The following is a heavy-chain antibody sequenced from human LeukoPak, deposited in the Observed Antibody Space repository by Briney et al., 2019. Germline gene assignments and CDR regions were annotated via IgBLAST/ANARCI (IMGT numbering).Heavy chain of an antibody. CDR3: ARGEDYYDSSGYYPGAQYFQH. CDR2: ISGHSGNT. V-gene: IGHV1-18*01. CDR1: GYIFSNYG. J-gene: IGHJ1*01. D-gene: IGHD3-22*01. Sequence: ASVKVSCKASGYIFSNYGITWVRQAPGHGLEWMGWISGHSGNTNYAQKFQGWVTMTRDTSISTAYMELSRLRSDDTAVYYCARGEDYYDSSGYYPGAQYFQHWGQGTLVTVSS.